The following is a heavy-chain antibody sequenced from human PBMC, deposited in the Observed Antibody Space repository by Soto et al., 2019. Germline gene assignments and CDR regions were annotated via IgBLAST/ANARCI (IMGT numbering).Heavy chain of an antibody. CDR1: GFTFSSYG. CDR3: ARDGGAYYYYYYMDG. CDR2: IGYDGSNK. V-gene: IGHV3-33*01. Sequence: QVQLVESGGGVVQSGRSLRLSCAASGFTFSSYGMHWVRQAPGKGLEWVALIGYDGSNKYYADSVKGRLTLSRDSSKNTLYLQMNSLRAEDTAVYYCARDGGAYYYYYYMDGWGKGTTVTVSS. J-gene: IGHJ6*03. D-gene: IGHD3-10*01.